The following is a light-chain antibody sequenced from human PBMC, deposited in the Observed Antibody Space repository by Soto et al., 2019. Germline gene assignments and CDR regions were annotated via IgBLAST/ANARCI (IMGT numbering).Light chain of an antibody. V-gene: IGKV3-11*01. J-gene: IGKJ1*01. Sequence: EIVLTQSPATLSWSPGERATLSCRASQSVSSFLGWYQQKPGQAPRLLIYDASNRAPGIPARFSGSGSGTDFTLTISSLEPEDFAVYYCQQRSSWTFGQGTKVEIK. CDR3: QQRSSWT. CDR2: DAS. CDR1: QSVSSF.